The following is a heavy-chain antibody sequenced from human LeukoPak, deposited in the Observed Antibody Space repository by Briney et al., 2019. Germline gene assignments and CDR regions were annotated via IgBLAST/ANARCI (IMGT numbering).Heavy chain of an antibody. CDR3: AKISGSGSYYTGASDAFDI. CDR1: GFTFCSYG. V-gene: IGHV3-30*18. D-gene: IGHD3-10*01. Sequence: GGSLRLSCAASGFTFCSYGMHWVRQAPGKGLEWVAVISYDGSNKYYADSVKGRFTISRDNSKNTLYLQMNSLRAEDTAVYYCAKISGSGSYYTGASDAFDIWGQGTMVTVSS. CDR2: ISYDGSNK. J-gene: IGHJ3*02.